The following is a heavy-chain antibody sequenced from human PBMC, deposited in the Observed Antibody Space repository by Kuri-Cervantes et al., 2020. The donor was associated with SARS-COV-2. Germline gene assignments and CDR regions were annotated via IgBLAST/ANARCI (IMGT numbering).Heavy chain of an antibody. CDR3: ARSTYYGSGSYPNRYYFDY. D-gene: IGHD3-10*01. Sequence: ASVKVSCKASGYTFTGYYMHWVRQAPGQGLEWMGWINPNSGGTNYAQKFQGRVTMTRDTSISTAYMELSRLRSDDTAVYYCARSTYYGSGSYPNRYYFDYWGQGTLVTVSS. V-gene: IGHV1-2*02. CDR1: GYTFTGYY. CDR2: INPNSGGT. J-gene: IGHJ4*02.